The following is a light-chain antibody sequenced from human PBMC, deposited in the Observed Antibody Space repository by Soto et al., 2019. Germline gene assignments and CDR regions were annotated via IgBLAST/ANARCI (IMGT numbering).Light chain of an antibody. CDR1: QSVLYSSNNKNY. CDR2: WAS. CDR3: QQYYSSPPT. J-gene: IGKJ1*01. V-gene: IGKV4-1*01. Sequence: DIVMTQFPDSLTVPLGERATINCKSSQSVLYSSNNKNYLTWYQQKPGQPPKLLIYWASTRESGVPDRFSGSGSGTDFTLTISSLQAEDVAVYYCQQYYSSPPTFGQGTKVDIK.